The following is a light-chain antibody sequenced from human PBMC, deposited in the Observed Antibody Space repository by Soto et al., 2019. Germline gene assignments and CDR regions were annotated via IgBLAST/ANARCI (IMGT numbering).Light chain of an antibody. Sequence: QLVLTQSPSASASLGASVKLTCTLSSGHSSYAIAGHQQQPEKGPRYLMKLSSDGSHSKGDGIPDRFSGSSSGAERYLTISSLQSEDEADYYCQTWDTGARVVFGGGTKVTVL. CDR1: SGHSSYA. J-gene: IGLJ2*01. CDR3: QTWDTGARVV. V-gene: IGLV4-69*01. CDR2: LSSDGSH.